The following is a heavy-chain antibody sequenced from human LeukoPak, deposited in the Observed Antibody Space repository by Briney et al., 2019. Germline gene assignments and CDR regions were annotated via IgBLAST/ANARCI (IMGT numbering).Heavy chain of an antibody. CDR3: ARDPDYDFWSGLATSYYYGMDV. CDR1: GYTFTSYY. D-gene: IGHD3-3*01. CDR2: IIPIFGTA. Sequence: ASVTVSCKASGYTFTSYYMHWVRQAPGQGLEWMGGIIPIFGTANYAQKFQGRVTITADESTSTAYMELSSLRSEDTAVYYCARDPDYDFWSGLATSYYYGMDVWGQGTTVTVSS. V-gene: IGHV1-69*13. J-gene: IGHJ6*02.